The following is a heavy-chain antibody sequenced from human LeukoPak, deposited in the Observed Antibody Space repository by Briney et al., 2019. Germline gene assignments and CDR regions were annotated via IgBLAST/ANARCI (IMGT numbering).Heavy chain of an antibody. V-gene: IGHV4-4*07. CDR3: ARANAFDL. CDR2: IHSSGST. CDR1: GGSISSNY. J-gene: IGHJ3*01. Sequence: SETLSLTCAVPGGSISSNYWNWIRQAAGKGLEWIGRIHSSGSTNYNPSLKSRVTMSVDTSKNQFSLNPSSVTAADTAVYYCARANAFDLWGQGTMVTVSS.